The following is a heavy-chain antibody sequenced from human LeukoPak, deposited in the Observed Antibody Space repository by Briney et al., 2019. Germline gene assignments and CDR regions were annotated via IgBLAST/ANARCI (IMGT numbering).Heavy chain of an antibody. J-gene: IGHJ4*03. CDR1: GGSVSSGSYY. V-gene: IGHV4-61*01. CDR2: IYYSGST. CDR3: AREVYSGYDFGYFDY. Sequence: SETLSLTCTVSGGSVSSGSYYWSWIRQPPGKGLEWIGYIYYSGSTNYNPSLKSRVTISADTSKNQFSLKLSSVTAADTAVYYCAREVYSGYDFGYFDYWGQGTTVTVSS. D-gene: IGHD5-12*01.